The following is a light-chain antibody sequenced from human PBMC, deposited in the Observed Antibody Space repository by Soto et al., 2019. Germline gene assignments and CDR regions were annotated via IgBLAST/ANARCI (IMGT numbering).Light chain of an antibody. J-gene: IGKJ1*01. V-gene: IGKV3-15*01. CDR1: QSVSNN. CDR3: QHYNTYPWT. CDR2: GAS. Sequence: ELVMTQSPATLSVSPGERATLSCRASQSVSNNLAWYQQQPGQAPRLLIYGASTTASGIPARFSASGSGTEFTLTISSLQPGDFATYYCQHYNTYPWTFGQGTKVDIK.